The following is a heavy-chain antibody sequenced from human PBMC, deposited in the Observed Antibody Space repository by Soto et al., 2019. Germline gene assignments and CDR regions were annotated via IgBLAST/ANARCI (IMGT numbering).Heavy chain of an antibody. D-gene: IGHD2-2*01. CDR3: AREDSIIIPAVSDF. CDR1: GFAFNNYG. CDR2: ISKSGYT. J-gene: IGHJ4*02. Sequence: GWSLRLSCTVSGFAFNNYGISWVRQAPGKGLEWVSSISKSGYTYYSDSVKGRFTISRDNAKNSVSLQMNTLRVEDTAVYYCAREDSIIIPAVSDFWGKGTLVTVSS. V-gene: IGHV3-21*01.